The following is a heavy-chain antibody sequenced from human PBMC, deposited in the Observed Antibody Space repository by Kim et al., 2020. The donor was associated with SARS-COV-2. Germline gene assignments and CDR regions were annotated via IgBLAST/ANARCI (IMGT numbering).Heavy chain of an antibody. Sequence: GGSLRLSCAASGFTFHDYAMHWVRQAPGKGLEWVSGISWISGSIGYADSVKGRFTISRDNAKNSLYLQMNSLRAEDTALYYCAKDDYGGDAGVYYGMDVWGQGNTVTVS. CDR3: AKDDYGGDAGVYYGMDV. D-gene: IGHD4-17*01. CDR1: GFTFHDYA. CDR2: ISWISGSI. J-gene: IGHJ6*02. V-gene: IGHV3-9*01.